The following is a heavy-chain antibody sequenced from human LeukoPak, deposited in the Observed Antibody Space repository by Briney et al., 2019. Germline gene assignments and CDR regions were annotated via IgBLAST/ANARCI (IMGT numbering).Heavy chain of an antibody. CDR3: AKTGSSWAHFDY. Sequence: GGSLRLSCAASGFTFDDYAMHWVRQAPGKGLEWVSLINWDGSSTYYADSVKGRYTISRDNSKNSLYLQMNSLRAEDTALYYCAKTGSSWAHFDYLGQGTLVTVSS. V-gene: IGHV3-43D*04. D-gene: IGHD6-13*01. CDR2: INWDGSST. J-gene: IGHJ4*02. CDR1: GFTFDDYA.